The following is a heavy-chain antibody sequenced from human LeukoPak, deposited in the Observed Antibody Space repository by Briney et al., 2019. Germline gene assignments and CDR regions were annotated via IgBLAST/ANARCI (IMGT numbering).Heavy chain of an antibody. CDR1: GGTFSNYN. Sequence: SVKLSCKASGGTFSNYNIAWVRQAPGQGLKWMGGIIPLFGTANYAQTFQDRVTITTDESTSTAYLELSSLRSADTAVYYCAVDLTPRGSGCYDYWFDPCGQGTLVTVSS. D-gene: IGHD5-12*01. CDR2: IIPLFGTA. V-gene: IGHV1-69*05. J-gene: IGHJ5*02. CDR3: AVDLTPRGSGCYDYWFDP.